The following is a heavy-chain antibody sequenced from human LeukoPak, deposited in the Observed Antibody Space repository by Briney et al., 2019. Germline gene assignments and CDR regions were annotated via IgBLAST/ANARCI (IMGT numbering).Heavy chain of an antibody. V-gene: IGHV6-1*01. Sequence: KASQTLSLTCAISVDSDSRNRAAWSSIRQSPSRGLEWLGRTYYRYKWYHDYAVSVRSRVSVNPDTTTNQFSLHLNSVTPEDTAVYYSARFLGIGSQRYYFDSWGQGSLVTVSS. CDR3: ARFLGIGSQRYYFDS. D-gene: IGHD6-19*01. CDR2: TYYRYKWYH. J-gene: IGHJ4*02. CDR1: VDSDSRNRAA.